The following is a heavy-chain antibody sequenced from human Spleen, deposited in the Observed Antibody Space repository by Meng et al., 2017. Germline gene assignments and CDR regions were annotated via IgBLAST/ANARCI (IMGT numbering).Heavy chain of an antibody. Sequence: ASVKVSCKASGYTFTGYYMHWVQQAPGQGLEWMGWINPNSGGTNYAQKFQGRVTMTRDTSISTAYMELSRLRSDDTAVYYCATLRLAVAGIDYWGQGTLVTVSS. V-gene: IGHV1-2*02. CDR1: GYTFTGYY. J-gene: IGHJ4*02. D-gene: IGHD6-19*01. CDR3: ATLRLAVAGIDY. CDR2: INPNSGGT.